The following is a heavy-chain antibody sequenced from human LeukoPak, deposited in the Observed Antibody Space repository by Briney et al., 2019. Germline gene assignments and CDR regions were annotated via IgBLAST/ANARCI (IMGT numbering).Heavy chain of an antibody. V-gene: IGHV1-69*13. J-gene: IGHJ4*02. CDR2: IIPVFGTA. Sequence: ASVKVSCKASGGTFSSCAISWVRQAPGQGLEWMGGIIPVFGTANYAQKFQGRVTITADESTSTAYMELSSLRSEDTAVYYCARGYSYGYLDYWGQGTLVTVSS. CDR1: GGTFSSCA. CDR3: ARGYSYGYLDY. D-gene: IGHD5-18*01.